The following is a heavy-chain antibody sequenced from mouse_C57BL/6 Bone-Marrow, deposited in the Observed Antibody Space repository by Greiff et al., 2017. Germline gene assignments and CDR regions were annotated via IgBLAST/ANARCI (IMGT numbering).Heavy chain of an antibody. CDR1: GYTFTSYW. Sequence: VQLQQSGAELVMPGASVKLSCKASGYTFTSYWMHWVKQRPGQGLEWIGEIDPSDSYTNYNQKFKGKSTLTVDKSSSTAYMQLSSLTSEDSAVYYCAREGSSIYDGCYSYAMDYWGKGTSVTVSS. CDR2: IDPSDSYT. CDR3: AREGSSIYDGCYSYAMDY. D-gene: IGHD2-3*01. V-gene: IGHV1-69*01. J-gene: IGHJ4*01.